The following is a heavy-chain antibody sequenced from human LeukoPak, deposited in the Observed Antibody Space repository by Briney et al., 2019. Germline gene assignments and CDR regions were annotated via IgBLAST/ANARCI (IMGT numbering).Heavy chain of an antibody. CDR3: ARDTPDGSIDY. CDR2: IKQDGSKK. V-gene: IGHV3-7*01. D-gene: IGHD1-26*01. Sequence: GGSLRLSCVASGFPFSSYWVTWVRQAPGKGLEWVANIKQDGSKKSYVDSVKGRFTISRDNSKNTLYLQMNSLKAEDTAVYYCARDTPDGSIDYWGQGTLVTVSS. J-gene: IGHJ4*02. CDR1: GFPFSSYW.